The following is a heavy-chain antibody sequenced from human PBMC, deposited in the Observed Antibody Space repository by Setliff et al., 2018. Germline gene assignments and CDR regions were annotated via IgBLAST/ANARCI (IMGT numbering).Heavy chain of an antibody. CDR3: ARGAYIGLDY. D-gene: IGHD4-4*01. CDR1: GGSISTYY. V-gene: IGHV4-59*01. Sequence: TLSLTCAVYGGSISTYYWTWIRQPPGKALEWIGYIYYSGTTNYSPSLKSRVTISIDMSKNQFSLKLNSVTAADTAVYYCARGAYIGLDYWGQGTLVTVSS. CDR2: IYYSGTT. J-gene: IGHJ4*02.